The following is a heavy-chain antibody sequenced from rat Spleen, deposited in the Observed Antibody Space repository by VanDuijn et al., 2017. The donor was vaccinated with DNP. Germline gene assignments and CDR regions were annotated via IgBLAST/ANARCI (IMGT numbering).Heavy chain of an antibody. CDR3: ARVQLGYYGLYNWFAY. CDR1: GFTFSNYY. CDR2: ISYDGSTS. D-gene: IGHD1-6*01. J-gene: IGHJ3*01. V-gene: IGHV5-7*01. Sequence: EVQLVESGGGLVQPGRSLKLSCAASGFTFSNYYMAWVRQAPKKGLEWVATISYDGSTSYYRDSVRGRFTISRDNAKSTLYLQMDSLRSEETATYYCARVQLGYYGLYNWFAYWGQGTLVTVSS.